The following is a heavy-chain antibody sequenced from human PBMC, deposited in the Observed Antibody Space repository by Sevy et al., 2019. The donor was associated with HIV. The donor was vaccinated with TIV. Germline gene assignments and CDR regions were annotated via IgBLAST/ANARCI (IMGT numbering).Heavy chain of an antibody. CDR2: SRNKANSYTT. CDR1: GFTFSDHY. D-gene: IGHD6-19*01. J-gene: IGHJ6*02. Sequence: GGSLRLSCAASGFTFSDHYMDWVRQAPGKGLEWIGRSRNKANSYTTEYTASLKGRFTISRDKSKNSLYLQINSLKSAETAIYYCTRSLIVVAGFFRYYHEMDVWGQGTTVTVSS. V-gene: IGHV3-72*01. CDR3: TRSLIVVAGFFRYYHEMDV.